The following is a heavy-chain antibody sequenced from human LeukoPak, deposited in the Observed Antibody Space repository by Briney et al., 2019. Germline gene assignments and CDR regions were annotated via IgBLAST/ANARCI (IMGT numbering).Heavy chain of an antibody. J-gene: IGHJ4*02. Sequence: PSETLSLTCTVSGGSINGYYWSWIRQPPGRGLQWIGHIYNSGSTSYNPSLKSRVTISADTSKKQISLKLSSMTAADTAVYYCARPLLTAGSIEWGQGTLVTVSS. CDR3: ARPLLTAGSIE. CDR1: GGSINGYY. CDR2: IYNSGST. V-gene: IGHV4-4*09. D-gene: IGHD3-9*01.